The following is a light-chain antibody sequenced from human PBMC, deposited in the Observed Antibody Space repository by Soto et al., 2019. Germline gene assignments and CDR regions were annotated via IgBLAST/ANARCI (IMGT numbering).Light chain of an antibody. Sequence: QSVLTQPPSASGTPGQRVTISCSGSSSNVGSDIVNWYQQLPGTAPKLLIYSNNQRPSGVPDRFSGSKSGTSASLAISGLQYDDEADYYCAAWDGSLNGWVFGGGTKLTVL. V-gene: IGLV1-44*01. CDR3: AAWDGSLNGWV. J-gene: IGLJ3*02. CDR2: SNN. CDR1: SSNVGSDI.